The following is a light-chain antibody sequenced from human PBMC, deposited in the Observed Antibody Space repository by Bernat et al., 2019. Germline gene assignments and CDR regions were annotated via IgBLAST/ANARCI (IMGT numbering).Light chain of an antibody. J-gene: IGLJ1*01. CDR2: DVS. Sequence: QSALTQPPSVSGSPGQSITISCTGTSSDVGGYNYVSWYQQHPGKAPTLMIYDVSNRPSGVSDRFSGSKSRNTASLTISGLQAETEAEYYCSSYTSSSTLHVFGTGTKVTVL. V-gene: IGLV2-14*01. CDR1: SSDVGGYNY. CDR3: SSYTSSSTLHV.